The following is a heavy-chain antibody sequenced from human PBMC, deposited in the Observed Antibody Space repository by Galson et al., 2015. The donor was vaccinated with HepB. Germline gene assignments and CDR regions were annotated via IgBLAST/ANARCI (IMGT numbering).Heavy chain of an antibody. Sequence: VKVSCKVSGYTLSELSMHWVRQAPGKGLEWMGGFDPEDGETIYAQKFQGRVSMTEDTSTDTASMVLSFLRSDDTAVYYCATDQGAVGATSAFDRWGQGTMVTVSS. V-gene: IGHV1-24*01. D-gene: IGHD1-26*01. CDR2: FDPEDGET. CDR1: GYTLSELS. J-gene: IGHJ3*01. CDR3: ATDQGAVGATSAFDR.